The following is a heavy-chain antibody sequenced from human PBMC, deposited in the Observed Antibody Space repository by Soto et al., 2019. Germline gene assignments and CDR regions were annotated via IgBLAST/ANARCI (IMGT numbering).Heavy chain of an antibody. J-gene: IGHJ6*02. V-gene: IGHV3-23*01. Sequence: EVQLLESGGGLVQPGGSLRLSCAASGFTFSSCAMGWVRQAPGKGLEWVSDIIDSGASTYSADSVKGRFTISRDNSKSTLYLQMNRLRAEDTALYYCAKGRSYYYYYGVDVWGQGTTVTVSS. CDR1: GFTFSSCA. CDR2: IIDSGAST. CDR3: AKGRSYYYYYGVDV.